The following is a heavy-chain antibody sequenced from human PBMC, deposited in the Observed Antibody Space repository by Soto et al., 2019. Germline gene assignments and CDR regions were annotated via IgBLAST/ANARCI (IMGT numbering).Heavy chain of an antibody. CDR3: AIMVMTTMPIFAY. CDR1: GYSFTTYY. Sequence: ASVNVSCKASGYSFTTYYFHWVRQAPGQDLEWMGWINPNSGMTNSAQKFQGRVTMTRDTSITTAYMELSRLNSDDTAVYYCAIMVMTTMPIFAYWGQGTLVTVSS. J-gene: IGHJ4*02. CDR2: INPNSGMT. V-gene: IGHV1-2*02. D-gene: IGHD4-17*01.